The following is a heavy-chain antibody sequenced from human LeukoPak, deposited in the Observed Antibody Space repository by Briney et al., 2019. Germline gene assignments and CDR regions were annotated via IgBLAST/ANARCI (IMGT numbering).Heavy chain of an antibody. D-gene: IGHD2-2*01. CDR1: GGSISSYY. J-gene: IGHJ5*02. CDR3: ASFGSTSPSGWFDP. V-gene: IGHV4-4*09. Sequence: SETLSLTCTVSGGSISSYYWSWIRQPPGKGLEWIGYIHTSGSTNYNPSLKSRVTISVDTSKNQFSLKLSSVTAADTAVYYCASFGSTSPSGWFDPWGQGTLVTVSS. CDR2: IHTSGST.